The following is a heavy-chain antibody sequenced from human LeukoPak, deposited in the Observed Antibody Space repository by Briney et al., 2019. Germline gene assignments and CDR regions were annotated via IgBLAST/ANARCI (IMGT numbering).Heavy chain of an antibody. CDR2: IYYSGST. J-gene: IGHJ5*02. V-gene: IGHV4-59*01. Sequence: SETLSLTCTVSGGSISSYYWSWIRQPPGKGLEWIGYIYYSGSTNYNPSLKSRVTISVDASKNQFSLKLSSVTAADTAVYYCARALNWFDPWGQGTLVTVSS. CDR1: GGSISSYY. CDR3: ARALNWFDP.